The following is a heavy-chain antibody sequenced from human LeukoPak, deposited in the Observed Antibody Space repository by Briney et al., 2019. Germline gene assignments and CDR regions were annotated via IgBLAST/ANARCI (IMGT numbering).Heavy chain of an antibody. J-gene: IGHJ4*02. D-gene: IGHD1-26*01. Sequence: SETLSLTCSVSGGSISSSSKYWGWIRQPPGKGLEWIGSIYYSGSTYYRPSLKSRVTMSVDTSKNQFSLRLSSVTAADTAVYYCARELRWDLTISGTSTFDYWGQGSLVTVSS. CDR1: GGSISSSSKY. V-gene: IGHV4-39*02. CDR3: ARELRWDLTISGTSTFDY. CDR2: IYYSGST.